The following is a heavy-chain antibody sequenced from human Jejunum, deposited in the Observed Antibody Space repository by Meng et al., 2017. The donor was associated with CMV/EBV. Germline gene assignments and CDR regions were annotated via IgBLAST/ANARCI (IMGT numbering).Heavy chain of an antibody. V-gene: IGHV4-30-4*08. D-gene: IGHD5-18*01. J-gene: IGHJ4*02. CDR1: AASFRGSDSS. CDR2: TYYSGVT. Sequence: LDGCPDRLIPAQTLSFTCPLLAASFRGSDSSWSWIRHPPGRVLESMGYTYYSGVTSYTPSLKSRLVISLDTSKSQFSLRLDSVPAADTAVYYCARVRYSYGYGGDWGQGTLVTVSS. CDR3: ARVRYSYGYGGD.